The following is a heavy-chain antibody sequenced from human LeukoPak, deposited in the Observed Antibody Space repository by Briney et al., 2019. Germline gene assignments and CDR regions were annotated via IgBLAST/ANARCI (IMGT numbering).Heavy chain of an antibody. Sequence: GRSLRLSCAASGFTFSSYAMHWVRQAPGKGLEWVAVISYDGSNKYYADSVKGRFTISGDNSKNTLYLQMNSLRAEDTAVYYCARDIVVVPAAILYYYGMDVWGKGTTVTVSS. CDR3: ARDIVVVPAAILYYYGMDV. D-gene: IGHD2-2*01. CDR2: ISYDGSNK. CDR1: GFTFSSYA. J-gene: IGHJ6*04. V-gene: IGHV3-30*04.